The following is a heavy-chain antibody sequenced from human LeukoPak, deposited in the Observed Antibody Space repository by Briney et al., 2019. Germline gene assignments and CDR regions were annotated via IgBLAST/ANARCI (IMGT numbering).Heavy chain of an antibody. Sequence: GGSLRLSCAASGFTFSSYAMYWVRQAPGKGLECVSAVTGNGDTTYYADSVKGRFTISRDNSKNTLSLQMNSLRDDDTALYYRAKGGCSSGCSGNFWGQGTLVTVSA. CDR2: VTGNGDTT. J-gene: IGHJ4*02. CDR1: GFTFSSYA. CDR3: AKGGCSSGCSGNF. D-gene: IGHD6-19*01. V-gene: IGHV3-23*01.